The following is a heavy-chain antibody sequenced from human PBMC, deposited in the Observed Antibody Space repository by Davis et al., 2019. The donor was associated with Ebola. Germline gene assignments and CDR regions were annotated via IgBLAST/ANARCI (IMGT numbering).Heavy chain of an antibody. CDR1: GYTFTAHY. V-gene: IGHV1-2*02. J-gene: IGHJ4*02. D-gene: IGHD3-3*01. Sequence: ASVKVSCKASGYTFTAHYLHWVRQAPGQGLEWMGWIIPNSGDTLYAQKFQGIVTMTRDTPINTAYMEVTRLTFDDTAVYYCARGSTFWSGYYMAYFDYWGQGILVTVSS. CDR3: ARGSTFWSGYYMAYFDY. CDR2: IIPNSGDT.